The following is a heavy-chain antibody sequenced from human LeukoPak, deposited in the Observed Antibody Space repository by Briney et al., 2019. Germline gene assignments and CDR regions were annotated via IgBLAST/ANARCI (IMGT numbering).Heavy chain of an antibody. D-gene: IGHD3-9*01. CDR3: ARDRLLRYSSAMDV. CDR2: INPNSGGT. CDR1: GYTFTGYY. V-gene: IGHV1-2*02. J-gene: IGHJ6*03. Sequence: ASVKVSCKASGYTFTGYYMHWVRQAPGQGLEWMGWINPNSGGTNYAQKFQGRVTMTRDTSISTAYMEPSSLRSEDTAVYYCARDRLLRYSSAMDVWGKGTTVTVSS.